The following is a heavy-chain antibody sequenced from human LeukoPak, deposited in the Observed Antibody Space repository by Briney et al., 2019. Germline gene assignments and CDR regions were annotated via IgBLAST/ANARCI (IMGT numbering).Heavy chain of an antibody. CDR3: TTFGNWNDVVDY. D-gene: IGHD1-20*01. V-gene: IGHV3-15*01. CDR2: IKSKTDGGTT. J-gene: IGHJ4*02. Sequence: GGSLRLSCEASGFIFSSYGFHWVRQAPGKGLEWVGRIKSKTDGGTTDYAAPVKGRFTISRDDSKNTLYLQMNSLKTEDTAVYYCTTFGNWNDVVDYWGQGTLVAVSS. CDR1: GFIFSSYG.